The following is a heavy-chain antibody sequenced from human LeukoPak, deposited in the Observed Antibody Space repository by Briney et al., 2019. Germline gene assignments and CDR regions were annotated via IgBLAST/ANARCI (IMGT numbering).Heavy chain of an antibody. CDR3: ARSPRRVTATIYFDY. V-gene: IGHV4-38-2*02. CDR2: IYHRGTT. J-gene: IGHJ4*02. Sequence: SETLSLTCTVSGFYISSGFFWGWIRQPPGEGLQWIGSIYHRGTTYYNPSLKSRVSMSVDKSKNQFSLKLTSVTAADTAVYYCARSPRRVTATIYFDYWGQGTLVPASS. D-gene: IGHD2-21*02. CDR1: GFYISSGFF.